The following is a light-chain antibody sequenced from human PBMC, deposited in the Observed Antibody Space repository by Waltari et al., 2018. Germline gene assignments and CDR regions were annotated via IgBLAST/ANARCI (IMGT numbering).Light chain of an antibody. CDR1: SSDVGGYNY. CDR2: DVS. V-gene: IGLV2-14*01. CDR3: SSYTSSSTVV. Sequence: QSALTQPASVSGSPGQSITISCTGTSSDVGGYNYVSWYQQRPGKAPKLMIYDVSKRPSGVSNRCSGAKSGNTASLTISGLQAEDEADYYCSSYTSSSTVVFGGGTKLTVL. J-gene: IGLJ2*01.